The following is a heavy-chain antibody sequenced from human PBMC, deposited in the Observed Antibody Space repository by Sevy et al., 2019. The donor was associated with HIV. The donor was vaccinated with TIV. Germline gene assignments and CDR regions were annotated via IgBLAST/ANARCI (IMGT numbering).Heavy chain of an antibody. J-gene: IGHJ3*01. CDR2: VSFASNYI. Sequence: GGSLRRSCAASGFTFNSYTMNWVRQAPGKGLEWVSSVSFASNYIYYADSVRGRFTISRDNAKNSLYLQMNSLRAEDTAVYYCARPYGSGSWEAFDLWGQGTMVTVSS. V-gene: IGHV3-21*01. CDR3: ARPYGSGSWEAFDL. D-gene: IGHD3-10*01. CDR1: GFTFNSYT.